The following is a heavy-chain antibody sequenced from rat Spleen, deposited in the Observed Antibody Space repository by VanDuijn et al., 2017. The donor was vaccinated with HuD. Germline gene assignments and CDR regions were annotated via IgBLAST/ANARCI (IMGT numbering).Heavy chain of an antibody. Sequence: EVQLVESGGGLVQPGRSMKLSCAASGFTFSNYGMAWVRQTPTKGLEWVASINSGGVNTYYRDSVKGRFTISRDNAKNTQYLQMDSLRSEDTATYYCARLGITLGAGHWFAYWGQGTLVTVSS. J-gene: IGHJ3*01. CDR1: GFTFSNYG. CDR2: INSGGVNT. CDR3: ARLGITLGAGHWFAY. D-gene: IGHD1-2*01. V-gene: IGHV5S14*01.